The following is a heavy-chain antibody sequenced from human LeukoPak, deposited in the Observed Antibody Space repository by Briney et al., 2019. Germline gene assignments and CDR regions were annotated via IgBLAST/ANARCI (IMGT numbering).Heavy chain of an antibody. CDR3: ARATRGVASDFDY. J-gene: IGHJ4*02. CDR2: ISSSGATR. V-gene: IGHV3-48*03. CDR1: GFTFSSYE. D-gene: IGHD2-15*01. Sequence: GGSLRLSCAASGFTFSSYEMNWVRQAPGKGLKWVSYISSSGATRYYADSVKGRFTISRDNAKNSLYLQMNSLGAEDTAVYYCARATRGVASDFDYWGQGTLVTVSS.